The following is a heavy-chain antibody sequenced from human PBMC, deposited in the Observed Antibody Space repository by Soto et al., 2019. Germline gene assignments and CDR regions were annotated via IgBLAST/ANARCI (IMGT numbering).Heavy chain of an antibody. V-gene: IGHV4-59*01. CDR3: ARLDNWFDP. Sequence: PSETLSLTCTVSGGSISSYYWSWIRQPPGKGLEWIGYIYYSGSTNYNPSPKSRVTISVDTSKNQFSLKLSSVTAADTAVYYCARLDNWFDPWGQGTLVTVSS. CDR1: GGSISSYY. CDR2: IYYSGST. J-gene: IGHJ5*02.